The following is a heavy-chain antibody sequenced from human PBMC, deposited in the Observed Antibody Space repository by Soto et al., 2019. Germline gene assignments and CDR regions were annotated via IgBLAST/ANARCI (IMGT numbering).Heavy chain of an antibody. J-gene: IGHJ4*02. CDR3: AREDYYDSRPFDY. V-gene: IGHV1-69*06. CDR2: IIPIFGTA. Sequence: SVKVSCKASGGTFSSYAISWVRQAPGQGPEWMGGIIPIFGTANYAQKFQGRVTITADKSTSTAYMELSSLRSEDTAVYYCAREDYYDSRPFDYWGQGTLVTVSS. D-gene: IGHD3-22*01. CDR1: GGTFSSYA.